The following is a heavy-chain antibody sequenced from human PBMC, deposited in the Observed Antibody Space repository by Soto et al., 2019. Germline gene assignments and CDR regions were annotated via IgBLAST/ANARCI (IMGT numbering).Heavy chain of an antibody. CDR3: ARGAYYDSSGPINWFDP. V-gene: IGHV4-30-4*01. CDR1: CGSISSGDYY. J-gene: IGHJ5*02. Sequence: KPSETLSLTCTVSCGSISSGDYYWSWIRQPPGKGLEWIGYIYYSGSTYYNPSLKSRVTISVDTSKNQFSLKLSSVTAADTAVYYCARGAYYDSSGPINWFDPWGQGTLVTSPQ. CDR2: IYYSGST. D-gene: IGHD3-22*01.